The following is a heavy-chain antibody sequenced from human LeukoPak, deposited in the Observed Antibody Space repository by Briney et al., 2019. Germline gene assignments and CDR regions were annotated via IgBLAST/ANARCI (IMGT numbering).Heavy chain of an antibody. Sequence: GGSLRLSCAASGFTFRSYSMNWVRQAPGKGLEWVSAIDPSSTYIYYADSVKGRFTISRDNAENSLYLQMNSLRVEDTAVYYCASSSSSCQADYWGQGTLVTVSS. CDR3: ASSSSSCQADY. J-gene: IGHJ4*02. D-gene: IGHD2-2*01. CDR2: IDPSSTYI. CDR1: GFTFRSYS. V-gene: IGHV3-21*01.